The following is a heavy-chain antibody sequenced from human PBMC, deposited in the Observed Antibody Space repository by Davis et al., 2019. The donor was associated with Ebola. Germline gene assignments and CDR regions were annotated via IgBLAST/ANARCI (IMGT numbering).Heavy chain of an antibody. CDR1: GFTFNSYA. CDR3: ARDKRVWQWLESPLGY. D-gene: IGHD6-19*01. V-gene: IGHV3-30-3*01. CDR2: ISYDGSNK. J-gene: IGHJ4*02. Sequence: PGGSLRLSCAASGFTFNSYAMSWVRQAPGKGLEWVAVISYDGSNKYYADSVKGRFTISRDNSKNTLYLQMNSLRAEDTAVYYCARDKRVWQWLESPLGYWGQGTLVTVSS.